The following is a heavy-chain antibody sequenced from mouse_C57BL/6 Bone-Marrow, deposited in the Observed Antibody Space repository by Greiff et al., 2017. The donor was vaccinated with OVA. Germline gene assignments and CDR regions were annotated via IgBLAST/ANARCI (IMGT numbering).Heavy chain of an antibody. V-gene: IGHV5-9-1*02. CDR3: TRALRRRGYAMYY. CDR2: ISSGGDYI. J-gene: IGHJ4*01. D-gene: IGHD1-2*01. Sequence: EVQLVESGEGLVKPGGSLKLSCAASGFTFSSYAMSWVRQTPEKRLEWVAYISSGGDYIYYADTVKGRFPIARDNARNTLYLQMSSLKSEDTAIYYCTRALRRRGYAMYYWGQGTSVTVSS. CDR1: GFTFSSYA.